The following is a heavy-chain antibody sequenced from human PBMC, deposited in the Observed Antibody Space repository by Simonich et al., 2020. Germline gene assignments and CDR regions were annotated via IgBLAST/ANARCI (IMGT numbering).Heavy chain of an antibody. V-gene: IGHV1-18*01. J-gene: IGHJ4*02. CDR1: GYTFTSYG. D-gene: IGHD2-15*01. CDR3: ARASRGTWWYYYFDY. Sequence: QVQLVQSGAEVKKPGASVKVSCKASGYTFTSYGISWVRQAPGQGLEWMVWIGAENGNTNYEQKLKGRVTMTTDTSTSTAYMELRSLRSDDTAVYYCARASRGTWWYYYFDYWGQGTLVTVSS. CDR2: IGAENGNT.